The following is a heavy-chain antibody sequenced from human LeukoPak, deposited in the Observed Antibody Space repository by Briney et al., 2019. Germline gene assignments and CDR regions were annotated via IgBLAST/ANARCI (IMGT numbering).Heavy chain of an antibody. CDR3: ARDREARYFDY. J-gene: IGHJ4*02. Sequence: GGSLRLSCAASRFTFSNHGMHWVRQAPGKGLEWVAVIWYDGSKKYYADSVKGRFTISRDNSRNTLYLQMNSLRVEDTAVYYCARDREARYFDYWGQGTLVTVSS. D-gene: IGHD1-26*01. CDR1: RFTFSNHG. CDR2: IWYDGSKK. V-gene: IGHV3-33*01.